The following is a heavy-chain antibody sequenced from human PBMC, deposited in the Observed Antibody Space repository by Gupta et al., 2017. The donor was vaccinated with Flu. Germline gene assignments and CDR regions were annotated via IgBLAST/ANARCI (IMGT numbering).Heavy chain of an antibody. D-gene: IGHD2-15*01. Sequence: QVQLQESGPGLVKPSETLSLTCTVSGGSISSYYWSWIRQPPGKGLEWIGYIYYSGSTNYNPALKSRVTISVDTSKNQFSLKLSSVTAADTAVYYCARVFRYCSGGSCYSLFDYWGQGTLVTVSS. CDR3: ARVFRYCSGGSCYSLFDY. CDR1: GGSISSYY. CDR2: IYYSGST. J-gene: IGHJ4*02. V-gene: IGHV4-59*01.